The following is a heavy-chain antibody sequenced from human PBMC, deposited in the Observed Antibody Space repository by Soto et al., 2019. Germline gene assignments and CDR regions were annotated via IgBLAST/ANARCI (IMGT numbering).Heavy chain of an antibody. D-gene: IGHD2-2*01. V-gene: IGHV1-69*13. J-gene: IGHJ6*02. CDR3: ARHDCISSSCYYYYYYGMDV. CDR1: GGTFCSYA. CDR2: IIPIFGTA. Sequence: SVKVSCTASGGTFCSYAISWVRQAPGQGLEWMGGIIPIFGTANYAQKFQGRVTITADESTSTAYMELSSLRSEDTAVYYCARHDCISSSCYYYYYYGMDVWGQGTTVTVSS.